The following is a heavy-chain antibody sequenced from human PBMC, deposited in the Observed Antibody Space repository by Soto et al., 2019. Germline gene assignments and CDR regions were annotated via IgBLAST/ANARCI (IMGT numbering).Heavy chain of an antibody. J-gene: IGHJ6*02. CDR2: ISWNSGSI. Sequence: EVQLVESGGGLVQPDRSLRLSCAASGFTFDDYAMHWVRQAPGKGLEWVSGISWNSGSIGYADSVKGRFTISRDNAKNSLYLQMNSLRAEDTALYYCAKEQNRGGFWSGYFTHYYGMDVWGQGTTVTVSS. D-gene: IGHD3-3*01. CDR3: AKEQNRGGFWSGYFTHYYGMDV. CDR1: GFTFDDYA. V-gene: IGHV3-9*01.